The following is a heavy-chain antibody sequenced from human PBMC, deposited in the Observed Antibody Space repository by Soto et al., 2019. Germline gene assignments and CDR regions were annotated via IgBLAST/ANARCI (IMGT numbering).Heavy chain of an antibody. CDR2: IIPIFGTA. Sequence: ASVKVSCKASGGTFSSYAISWVRQAPGQGLEWMGGIIPIFGTANYAQKFQGRVTITADKSTSTAYMELSSLRSEDTAVYYRAREAGRVDGINMIVVSAAFDIWGQGTMVTVS. CDR3: AREAGRVDGINMIVVSAAFDI. J-gene: IGHJ3*02. CDR1: GGTFSSYA. V-gene: IGHV1-69*06. D-gene: IGHD3-22*01.